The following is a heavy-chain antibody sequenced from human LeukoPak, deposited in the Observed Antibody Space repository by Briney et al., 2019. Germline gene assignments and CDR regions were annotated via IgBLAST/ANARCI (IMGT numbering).Heavy chain of an antibody. D-gene: IGHD2-2*01. J-gene: IGHJ4*02. Sequence: SETLSLTCTVSGGSISSYYWSWIRQPPGKGREGIGYIYYSGGTKYNPSLKSRVTISVDTSKNQFSLKLSSVTAADTAVYYCARATVVVPAAISYFDYWGQGTLVTVSS. CDR1: GGSISSYY. CDR3: ARATVVVPAAISYFDY. CDR2: IYYSGGT. V-gene: IGHV4-59*01.